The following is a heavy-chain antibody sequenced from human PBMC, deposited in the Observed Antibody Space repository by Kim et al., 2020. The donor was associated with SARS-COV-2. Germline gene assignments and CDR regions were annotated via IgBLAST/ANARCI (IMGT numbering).Heavy chain of an antibody. CDR1: GFTFSSYA. Sequence: GGSLRLSCAASGFTFSSYAMHWVRQAPGKGLEWVAVISYDGSNKYYADSVKGRFTISRDNSKNTLYLQMNSLRAEDTAVYYCARDPSAVLMVRGVIITYYFDYWGQGTLVTVSS. CDR3: ARDPSAVLMVRGVIITYYFDY. V-gene: IGHV3-30*04. J-gene: IGHJ4*02. D-gene: IGHD3-10*01. CDR2: ISYDGSNK.